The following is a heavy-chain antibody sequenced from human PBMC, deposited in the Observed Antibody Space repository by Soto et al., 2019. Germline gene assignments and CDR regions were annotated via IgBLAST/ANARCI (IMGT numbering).Heavy chain of an antibody. J-gene: IGHJ5*02. CDR2: IYYSGYT. V-gene: IGHV4-59*01. Sequence: SETLSLTCAVSGGPINDYYWSWIRQPPGMGLEWIGYIYYSGYTNYNPSLKSRVTISVDTSKNQFSLKLSSVTAADTAVYFCEWGSVGSSREWFDPWGQGTLVTVSS. CDR3: EWGSVGSSREWFDP. D-gene: IGHD1-26*01. CDR1: GGPINDYY.